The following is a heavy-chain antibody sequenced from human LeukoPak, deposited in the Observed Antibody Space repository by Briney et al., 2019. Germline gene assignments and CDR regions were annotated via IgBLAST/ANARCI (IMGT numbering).Heavy chain of an antibody. CDR1: GFTFDDYA. CDR2: ISWNSGSI. J-gene: IGHJ4*02. V-gene: IGHV3-9*03. D-gene: IGHD6-19*01. Sequence: PGGSLRLSCAASGFTFDDYAMHWVRQPPGKGLEWVSGISWNSGSIGYADSVKGRFTISRDNAKNSLYLQMNSLRAEDMAFYYCAKATRGGGWSDLDNWGQGTLVAVSS. CDR3: AKATRGGGWSDLDN.